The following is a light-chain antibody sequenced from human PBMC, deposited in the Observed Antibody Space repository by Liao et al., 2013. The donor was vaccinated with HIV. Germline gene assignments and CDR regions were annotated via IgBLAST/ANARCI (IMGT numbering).Light chain of an antibody. CDR2: YDS. V-gene: IGLV3-21*04. CDR3: QVWDSTSDHRV. Sequence: SYVLTQPPSVSVAPGKTATIACGGNNIGSKSVHWYQQKPGQAPFLVIYYDSDRASGIPERFSGSNSGNTATLTISRVEAGDEADYYCQVWDSTSDHRVFGGGTKLTVV. J-gene: IGLJ3*02. CDR1: NIGSKS.